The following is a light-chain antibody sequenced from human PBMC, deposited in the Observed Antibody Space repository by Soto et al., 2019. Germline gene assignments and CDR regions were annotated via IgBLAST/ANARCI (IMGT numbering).Light chain of an antibody. J-gene: IGKJ1*01. V-gene: IGKV3-15*01. CDR3: QQYNSYSRT. Sequence: ERVMTQYTATLSVSPGERATLSCRASQSVYSTLAWYQQKPGQAPRLLIYDASTRATGIPASFSGSGSGTEFTLTISSLQPDDFATYFCQQYNSYSRTFGQGTKVDI. CDR2: DAS. CDR1: QSVYST.